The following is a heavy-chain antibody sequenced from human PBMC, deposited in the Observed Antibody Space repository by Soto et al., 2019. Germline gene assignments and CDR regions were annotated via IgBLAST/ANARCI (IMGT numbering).Heavy chain of an antibody. CDR3: ARGTEVLRYFHGMDV. D-gene: IGHD3-9*01. J-gene: IGHJ6*02. CDR1: GGTFSSYA. Sequence: GASVKVSCKASGGTFSSYAISWVRQAPGQGLEWMGGIITIFGTANYAQKFQGRVTITADESTSTAYMELSSLRSEDTAVYYCARGTEVLRYFHGMDVGSQGTTVTVSS. V-gene: IGHV1-69*13. CDR2: IITIFGTA.